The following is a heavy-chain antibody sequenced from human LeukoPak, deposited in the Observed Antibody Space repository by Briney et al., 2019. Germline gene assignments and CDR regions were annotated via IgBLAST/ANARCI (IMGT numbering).Heavy chain of an antibody. D-gene: IGHD2-15*01. V-gene: IGHV3-15*01. J-gene: IGHJ4*02. CDR2: IKSKTDGGTT. CDR1: GFTFSNAW. CDR3: TTAPGIVVVVAVVC. Sequence: KSGGSLRLSCAASGFTFSNAWMSWVRQAPGKGLEWVGRIKSKTDGGTTDYAAPVEGRFTISRDDSKNTLYLQMNSLKTEDTAVYYCTTAPGIVVVVAVVCWGQGTLVTVSS.